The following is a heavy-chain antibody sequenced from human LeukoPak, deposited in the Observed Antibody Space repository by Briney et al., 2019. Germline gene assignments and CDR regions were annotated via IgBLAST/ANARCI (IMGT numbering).Heavy chain of an antibody. D-gene: IGHD4-17*01. J-gene: IGHJ3*01. CDR1: GGSLSGHY. Sequence: SETLSLTCAVYGGSLSGHYWSWIRQSPGKGLEWVGDIHHDGRTKYSPSLKSRVSILLDTSKNKVSLRLTPVTAADTALYFCAREPVPQDYGDTVNAYDLWGRGTMVIVSS. CDR2: IHHDGRT. V-gene: IGHV4-34*01. CDR3: AREPVPQDYGDTVNAYDL.